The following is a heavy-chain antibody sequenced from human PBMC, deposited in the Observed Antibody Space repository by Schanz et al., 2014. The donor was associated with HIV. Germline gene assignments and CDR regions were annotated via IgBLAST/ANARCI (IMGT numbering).Heavy chain of an antibody. D-gene: IGHD4-17*01. V-gene: IGHV4-34*02. CDR1: GATFSGYY. J-gene: IGHJ5*01. CDR3: ARGSTVHDWFDS. Sequence: QAQLQQWGAGLLKPAETLSLTCAVYGATFSGYYWNWVRQTPGKGLEWIGEINHSGSTTYNPSLKSRVTISVDTSKNQFSLKLNSVIAADTAVYYCARGSTVHDWFDSWGQGTLVTVSS. CDR2: INHSGST.